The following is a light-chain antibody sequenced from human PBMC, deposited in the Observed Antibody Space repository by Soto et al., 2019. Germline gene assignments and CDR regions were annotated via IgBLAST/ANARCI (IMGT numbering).Light chain of an antibody. CDR2: AAS. Sequence: AIRMTQSPSSFSASTGDRVTITCRASQGISSYLAWYQQKPGKAPKLLIYAASTLQSGVPSRCSGSGSGTDFTLTISCLQSEDFATYYCQQYYSYLITFGQGTRLESK. CDR3: QQYYSYLIT. V-gene: IGKV1-8*01. J-gene: IGKJ5*01. CDR1: QGISSY.